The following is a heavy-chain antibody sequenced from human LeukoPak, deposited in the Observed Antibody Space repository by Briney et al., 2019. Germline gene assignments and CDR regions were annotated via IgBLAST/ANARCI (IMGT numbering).Heavy chain of an antibody. CDR1: GGSVSFYY. Sequence: SETLSLTCTVSGGSVSFYYWSWIRQPPGKGLEWIGYISYSGDTNYNPSPKSRVTMSIDTSKNQFSLKLSSVTAADTAVYYCARARRFVDTAQHFDYWGQGTLVTVYS. D-gene: IGHD5-18*01. J-gene: IGHJ4*02. CDR2: ISYSGDT. V-gene: IGHV4-59*02. CDR3: ARARRFVDTAQHFDY.